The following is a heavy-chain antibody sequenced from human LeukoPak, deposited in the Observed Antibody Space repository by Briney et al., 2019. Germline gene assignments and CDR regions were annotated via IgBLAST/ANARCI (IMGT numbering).Heavy chain of an antibody. CDR2: ISGSGGST. J-gene: IGHJ4*02. D-gene: IGHD6-19*01. V-gene: IGHV3-23*01. Sequence: GGSLRLSCAASGFTFSSYGMSWVRQAPGKGLEWVSAISGSGGSTYYADSVKGRFTISRDNTKNSLYLQMTSLRADDTAVYYCARVGKNGWDFDHRGQGTLVTVSS. CDR3: ARVGKNGWDFDH. CDR1: GFTFSSYG.